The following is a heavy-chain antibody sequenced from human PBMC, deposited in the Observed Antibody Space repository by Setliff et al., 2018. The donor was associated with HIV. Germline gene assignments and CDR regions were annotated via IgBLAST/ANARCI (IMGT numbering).Heavy chain of an antibody. CDR2: ISYSGST. CDR3: ARTRGYSYGTLAGFDY. V-gene: IGHV4-59*11. J-gene: IGHJ4*01. CDR1: GASIRSQY. D-gene: IGHD5-18*01. Sequence: SETLSLTCTVSGASIRSQYWSWIRKPPGKGLEWIGYISYSGSTIYNPSLESRVAMSVDTSKQQFSLEVSSVTAADTAVYYCARTRGYSYGTLAGFDYWGRGSLVTVSS.